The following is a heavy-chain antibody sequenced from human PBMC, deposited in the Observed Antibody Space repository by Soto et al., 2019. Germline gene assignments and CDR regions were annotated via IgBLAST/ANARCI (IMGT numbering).Heavy chain of an antibody. J-gene: IGHJ3*02. V-gene: IGHV6-1*01. CDR3: ARRWDTAMVPDAFDI. CDR2: TYYRSKWYN. D-gene: IGHD5-18*01. Sequence: SQTLSLTCAISGDSVSSSSAAWNWIRQSPSRGLEWLGRTYYRSKWYNDYAVSVKSRITINPDTSKNQFSLQLNSVTPEDTAVYYCARRWDTAMVPDAFDIWGQGSMVTVSS. CDR1: GDSVSSSSAA.